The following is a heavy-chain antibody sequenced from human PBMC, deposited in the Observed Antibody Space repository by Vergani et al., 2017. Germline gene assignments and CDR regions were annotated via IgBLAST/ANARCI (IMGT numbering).Heavy chain of an antibody. J-gene: IGHJ5*02. CDR1: GFTFSNAW. CDR3: TSTWSGYGGWFDP. Sequence: EVQLVESGGGLVKPGGSLRLSCAASGFTFSNAWMSWVRQAPGKGLEWVGRIKSKTDGGTTDYAAPVKGRFTISRDDSKNTLYLQMNSLKTEDTAVYYCTSTWSGYGGWFDPWGQGTLVTVSS. D-gene: IGHD3-3*01. CDR2: IKSKTDGGTT. V-gene: IGHV3-15*01.